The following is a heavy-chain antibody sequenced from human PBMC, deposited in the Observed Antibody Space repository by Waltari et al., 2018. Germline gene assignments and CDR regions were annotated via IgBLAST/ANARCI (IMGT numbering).Heavy chain of an antibody. CDR2: ISHDETNR. D-gene: IGHD3-10*01. CDR1: GSTIINSV. CDR3: VRGVNAADY. Sequence: QVQVVESGGGVVQPGRSLRISCAVSGSTIINSVFNWVRQAPGKGVGWVAVISHDETNRFYAGSVRGRFSISKDNSKNTAYLQMDSLRVEDTGLYYCVRGVNAADYWGQGTLVIVTS. J-gene: IGHJ4*02. V-gene: IGHV3-30*03.